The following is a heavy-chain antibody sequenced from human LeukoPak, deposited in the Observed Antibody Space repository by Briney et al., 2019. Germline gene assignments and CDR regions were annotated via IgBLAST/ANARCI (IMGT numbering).Heavy chain of an antibody. J-gene: IGHJ3*02. Sequence: GGSLRLSCAASGFTFSDYYMSWIRQAPGKGLEWVSYISSSGSTTYYADSVEGRFTISRVNAKNSLYLQMNSLRAEDTAVYYCARDRPDYSNYLATFDAFDIWGQGTMVTVSS. CDR3: ARDRPDYSNYLATFDAFDI. D-gene: IGHD4-11*01. CDR1: GFTFSDYY. V-gene: IGHV3-11*04. CDR2: ISSSGSTT.